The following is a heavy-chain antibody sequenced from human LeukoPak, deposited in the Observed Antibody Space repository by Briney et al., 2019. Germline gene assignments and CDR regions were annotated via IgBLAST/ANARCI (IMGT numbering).Heavy chain of an antibody. V-gene: IGHV3-7*03. J-gene: IGHJ5*02. CDR3: ARGPYAAYCADGVCYYWAWFDP. CDR2: MKLDGSEE. CDR1: GFTFRSYW. Sequence: QPGRSLRLSCAASGFTFRSYWMSWDRQAPGKGLEWVANMKLDGSEEYYVDSVKGRFTISSDNAKNSLYLQMNSLRVDDTALYHCARGPYAAYCADGVCYYWAWFDPWGQGTLVTVSS. D-gene: IGHD2-8*01.